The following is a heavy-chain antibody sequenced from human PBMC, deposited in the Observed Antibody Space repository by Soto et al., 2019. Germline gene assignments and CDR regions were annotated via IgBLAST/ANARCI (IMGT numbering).Heavy chain of an antibody. Sequence: PSETLSLACTVAGDSVNSENSYWNWIRQAPGKGPEWIGYIYYRGGTNYIPSLKSRATILLDTSTNQFFVTLTSVTAADTAVYYCARDGGQGRGVIGHYWGRGILVTVSS. V-gene: IGHV4-61*01. CDR3: ARDGGQGRGVIGHY. CDR1: GDSVNSENSY. CDR2: IYYRGGT. D-gene: IGHD3-16*02. J-gene: IGHJ4*02.